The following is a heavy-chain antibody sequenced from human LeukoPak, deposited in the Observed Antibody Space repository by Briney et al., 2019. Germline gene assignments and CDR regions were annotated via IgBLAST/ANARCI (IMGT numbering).Heavy chain of an antibody. D-gene: IGHD6-13*01. CDR3: ARDEWQQQLSY. CDR2: MYTSGST. J-gene: IGHJ4*02. CDR1: GGSISSYY. V-gene: IGHV4-4*07. Sequence: PSETLSLTCTVSGGSISSYYWSWIGQPAGKGLEWIGRMYTSGSTNYNPSLKSRVTMSVDTSKNQFSLKLSSVTAADTAVYYCARDEWQQQLSYWGQGTLVTVSS.